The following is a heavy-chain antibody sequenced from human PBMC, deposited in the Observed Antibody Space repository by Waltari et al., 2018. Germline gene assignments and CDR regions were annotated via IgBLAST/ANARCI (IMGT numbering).Heavy chain of an antibody. D-gene: IGHD3-22*01. CDR3: ARDDSSGYPD. J-gene: IGHJ4*02. Sequence: VQLQESGPGLVKPSETLSLTCTVSGDSISAYYWSWIRQPPGKGLEWSGYFYYRGTTKYNPSLKSRVTISVDTSKNQFSLKLRSVTAADTAVYYCARDDSSGYPDWGQGTLVTVAS. V-gene: IGHV4-59*01. CDR1: GDSISAYY. CDR2: FYYRGTT.